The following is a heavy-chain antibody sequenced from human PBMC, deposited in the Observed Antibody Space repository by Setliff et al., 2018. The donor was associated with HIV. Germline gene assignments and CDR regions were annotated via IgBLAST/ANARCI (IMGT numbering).Heavy chain of an antibody. V-gene: IGHV1-18*01. CDR2: INPDSGNT. J-gene: IGHJ3*02. Sequence: GASVKVSCKASGYTFTSYDISWVRQAPGQGLEWMGWINPDSGNTSYAQRLEGRVTMTTDTSTSTAYMELSDVRSDDTAVYYCARGRPGGYNFWRGYYDAFDIWGKGTMVTVSS. D-gene: IGHD3-3*01. CDR1: GYTFTSYD. CDR3: ARGRPGGYNFWRGYYDAFDI.